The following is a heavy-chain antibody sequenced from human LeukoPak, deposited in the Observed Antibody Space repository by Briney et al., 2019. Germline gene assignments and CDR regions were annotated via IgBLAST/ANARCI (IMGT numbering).Heavy chain of an antibody. J-gene: IGHJ4*02. CDR1: GDSLSGYS. Sequence: PSETLSLTCTVSGDSLSGYSWCWIRQPPRKGLEWIGYIYNSGSTTYNPSLKSRLTISLDTSKRQFSLNLRSVTAADTAVYYCASDYGSGSYRFDFWGQGTLVSVSS. D-gene: IGHD3-10*01. CDR3: ASDYGSGSYRFDF. CDR2: IYNSGST. V-gene: IGHV4-59*01.